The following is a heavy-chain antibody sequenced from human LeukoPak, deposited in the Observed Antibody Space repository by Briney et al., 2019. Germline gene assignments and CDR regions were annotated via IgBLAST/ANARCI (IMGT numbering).Heavy chain of an antibody. Sequence: GESLQISCNGSGYSFTTYWIGWVRQLPGKGLEWMGIIYPGNSDTRYSPSFQGQVTISADKSISTAYLQWSSLKASDTALYCCERRGGIDYYYMDVWGKGTTFTVSS. D-gene: IGHD3-16*01. CDR1: GYSFTTYW. CDR3: ERRGGIDYYYMDV. CDR2: IYPGNSDT. V-gene: IGHV5-51*01. J-gene: IGHJ6*03.